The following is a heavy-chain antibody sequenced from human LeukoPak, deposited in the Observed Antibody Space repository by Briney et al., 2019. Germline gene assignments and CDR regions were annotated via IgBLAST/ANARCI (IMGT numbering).Heavy chain of an antibody. CDR3: ARVVLDIVVVPAAHDAFDI. J-gene: IGHJ3*02. Sequence: SETLSLTCNVSGGSVSSGDYYWSWIRQPPGKGLEWIGYIYYSGRTDYNPSLKSRVTISVDTSKNQFSLKLSSVTAADTAVYYCARVVLDIVVVPAAHDAFDIWGQGTMVIVSS. V-gene: IGHV4-61*08. CDR1: GGSVSSGDYY. CDR2: IYYSGRT. D-gene: IGHD2-2*01.